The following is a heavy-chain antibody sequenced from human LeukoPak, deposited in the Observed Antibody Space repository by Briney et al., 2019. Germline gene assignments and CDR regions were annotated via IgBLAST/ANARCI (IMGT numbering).Heavy chain of an antibody. CDR3: ARGHRRGLPDY. J-gene: IGHJ4*02. CDR2: ISGSGGST. V-gene: IGHV3-23*01. D-gene: IGHD1-26*01. Sequence: PGGSLRLSCAASGFTFSNYAMSWVRQAPGKGLEWVSAISGSGGSTYYADSVKGRFTISRDNAKNSLYLQMNSLRAEDTAVYYCARGHRRGLPDYWGQGTLVTVSS. CDR1: GFTFSNYA.